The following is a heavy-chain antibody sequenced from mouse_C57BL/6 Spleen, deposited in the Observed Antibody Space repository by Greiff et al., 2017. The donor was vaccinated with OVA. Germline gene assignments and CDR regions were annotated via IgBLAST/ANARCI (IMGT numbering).Heavy chain of an antibody. D-gene: IGHD2-4*01. CDR3: ARARNYDGGYYAMDY. CDR2: INPYNGGT. V-gene: IGHV1-19*01. Sequence: EVQLQQSGPVLVKPGASVKMSCKASGYTFTDYYMNWVKQSHGKSLEWIGVINPYNGGTSYNQKFKGKATLTVDKSSSTAYMELNSLTSEDSAVYYCARARNYDGGYYAMDYWGQGTSVTVSS. J-gene: IGHJ4*01. CDR1: GYTFTDYY.